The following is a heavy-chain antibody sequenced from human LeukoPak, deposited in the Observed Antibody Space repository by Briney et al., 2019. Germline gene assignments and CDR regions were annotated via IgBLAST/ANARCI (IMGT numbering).Heavy chain of an antibody. CDR2: ISSSSSTI. Sequence: GGSLRLSCAASGFTFSSYSMNWVRQAPGKGLEWVSYISSSSSTIYYADSVKGRFTISRDNAKNSLYLQMNSLRAEDTAVYYCARVGVYDYVWGSYPPGWFDPWGQGTLVTVSS. CDR3: ARVGVYDYVWGSYPPGWFDP. J-gene: IGHJ5*02. D-gene: IGHD3-16*02. CDR1: GFTFSSYS. V-gene: IGHV3-48*04.